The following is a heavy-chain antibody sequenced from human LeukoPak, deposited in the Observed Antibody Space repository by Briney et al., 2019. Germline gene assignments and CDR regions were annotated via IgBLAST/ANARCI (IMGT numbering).Heavy chain of an antibody. J-gene: IGHJ3*02. CDR3: ARTTRSWYEDNDAFDI. CDR2: ISAYNGNT. CDR1: GYTFTSYG. Sequence: GASVKVSCKASGYTFTSYGISWVRQAPGQGLEWMGWISAYNGNTNYAQKLQGRVTMTTDTSTSTAYMELRSLRPEDTAVYYCARTTRSWYEDNDAFDIWGQGTTVTVSS. V-gene: IGHV1-18*01. D-gene: IGHD6-13*01.